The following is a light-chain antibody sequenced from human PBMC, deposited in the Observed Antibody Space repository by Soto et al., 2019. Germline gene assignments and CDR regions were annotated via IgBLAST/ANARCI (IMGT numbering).Light chain of an antibody. V-gene: IGKV3-20*01. CDR1: QTVSTNY. CDR2: GAS. J-gene: IGKJ4*01. CDR3: QQVSGYPLN. Sequence: EFVLTQYPGTLSLSHGERATLSCSASQTVSTNYLAWYQQKPGQAPRLLIYGASKRATGIPDRFSGSGSGTEFTLTISSLQPEDFATYYCQQVSGYPLNFGGGTNVDIK.